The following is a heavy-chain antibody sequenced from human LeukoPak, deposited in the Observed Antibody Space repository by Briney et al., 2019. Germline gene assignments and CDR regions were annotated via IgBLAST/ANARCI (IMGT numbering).Heavy chain of an antibody. V-gene: IGHV4-59*01. CDR2: IYYSGST. D-gene: IGHD6-19*01. CDR3: ARLVGNSSGWYNWFDP. J-gene: IGHJ5*02. Sequence: SETLSLTCTVSGGSISSYYWSWIRQPPGKGLEWIGYIYYSGSTNYNPSLKSRVTISVDTSKNQFSLELSSVTAADTAVYYCARLVGNSSGWYNWFDPWGQGTLVTVSS. CDR1: GGSISSYY.